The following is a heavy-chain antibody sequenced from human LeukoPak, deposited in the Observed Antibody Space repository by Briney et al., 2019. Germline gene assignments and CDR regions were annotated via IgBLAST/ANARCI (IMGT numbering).Heavy chain of an antibody. CDR1: GFIFSDYS. CDR3: ARPVDYNAGDY. CDR2: ISSTSRFI. J-gene: IGHJ4*02. V-gene: IGHV3-21*01. Sequence: PGGSLRLSCAASGFIFSDYSLNWVRQAPGKGLEWVSSISSTSRFIYYADSVKGRFTISRDNAKNSLYLQMNSLRAEDTAVYYCARPVDYNAGDYWGQGTLVTVSS. D-gene: IGHD5-12*01.